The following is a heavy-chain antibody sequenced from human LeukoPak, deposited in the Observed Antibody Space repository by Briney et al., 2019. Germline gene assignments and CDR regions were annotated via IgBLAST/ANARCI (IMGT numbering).Heavy chain of an antibody. D-gene: IGHD6-19*01. CDR1: GGSISSGSYY. Sequence: SETLSLSCTVSGGSISSGSYYWSWIRQPAGKGLEWIGRIYTSGSTNYNPSLKSRVTISVDTSKNQFSLKLSSVTAADTAVYYCARDLSSGWYESWFDPWGQGTLVTVSS. V-gene: IGHV4-61*02. CDR2: IYTSGST. CDR3: ARDLSSGWYESWFDP. J-gene: IGHJ5*02.